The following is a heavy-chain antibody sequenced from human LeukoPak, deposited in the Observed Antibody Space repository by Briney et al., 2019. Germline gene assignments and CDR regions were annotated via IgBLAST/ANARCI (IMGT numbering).Heavy chain of an antibody. Sequence: SETLSLTCAVSGDSISSSRYYWGWIRQPPGKGLEWIGSIYYSGSTYYNPSLKSRVTISVDTSTNQCSLRLTSVTAADTAVYYCTRQAGTYSYYYYYMDVWGKGTPVTVSS. CDR2: IYYSGST. D-gene: IGHD1-26*01. V-gene: IGHV4-39*01. CDR3: TRQAGTYSYYYYYMDV. CDR1: GDSISSSRYY. J-gene: IGHJ6*03.